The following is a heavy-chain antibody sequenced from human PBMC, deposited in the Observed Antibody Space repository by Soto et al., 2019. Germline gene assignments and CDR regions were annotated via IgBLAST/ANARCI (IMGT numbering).Heavy chain of an antibody. J-gene: IGHJ4*02. V-gene: IGHV3-30*18. CDR3: AKTAAPYYFDY. CDR1: GFTFSSYG. CDR2: ISYDGSNK. D-gene: IGHD2-21*02. Sequence: LRLSCAASGFTFSSYGMHWVRQAPGKGLEWVAVISYDGSNKYYADSVKGRFTISRDNSKNTLYLQMNSLRAEDTAVYYCAKTAAPYYFDYWGQGTLVTVSS.